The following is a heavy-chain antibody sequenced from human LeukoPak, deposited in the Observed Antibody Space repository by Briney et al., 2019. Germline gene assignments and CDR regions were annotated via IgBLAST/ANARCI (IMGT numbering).Heavy chain of an antibody. Sequence: ASVKVSCKASGYTFTSYGISWVRQAPGQGLEWMGRIIPILGIANYAQKFQGRVTITADKSTSTAYMELSSLRSEDTAVYYCARDREMATIKGLYYFDYWGQGTLVTVSS. CDR3: ARDREMATIKGLYYFDY. D-gene: IGHD5-24*01. J-gene: IGHJ4*02. V-gene: IGHV1-69*04. CDR2: IIPILGIA. CDR1: GYTFTSYG.